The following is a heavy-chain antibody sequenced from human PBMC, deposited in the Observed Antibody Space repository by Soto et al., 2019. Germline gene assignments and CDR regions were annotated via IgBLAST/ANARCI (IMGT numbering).Heavy chain of an antibody. CDR1: GGTFSSYA. V-gene: IGHV1-69*13. J-gene: IGHJ4*02. D-gene: IGHD2-8*01. CDR3: ARARRTRYCTNGVCPDLDY. CDR2: IIPIFGTA. Sequence: GASVKVSCTASGGTFSSYAISWVRQAPGQGLEWMGGIIPIFGTANYAQKFQGRVTITADESTSTAYMELSSLRSEDTAVYYCARARRTRYCTNGVCPDLDYWGQGTLVTVSS.